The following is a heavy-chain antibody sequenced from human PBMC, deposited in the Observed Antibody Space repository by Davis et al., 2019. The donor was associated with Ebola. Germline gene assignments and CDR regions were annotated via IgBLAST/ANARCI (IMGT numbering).Heavy chain of an antibody. J-gene: IGHJ4*02. D-gene: IGHD4-17*01. CDR1: GFTFSSYS. V-gene: IGHV3-48*04. CDR3: ARGLDSGDYDY. CDR2: ISSSSSTI. Sequence: PGGSLRLSCAASGFTFSSYSMNWVRQAPGKGLEWVSYISSSSSTIYYADSVKGRFTISRDNAKQSVYLQMNSLKIDDTAVYFCARGLDSGDYDYWGQGTLVTVSS.